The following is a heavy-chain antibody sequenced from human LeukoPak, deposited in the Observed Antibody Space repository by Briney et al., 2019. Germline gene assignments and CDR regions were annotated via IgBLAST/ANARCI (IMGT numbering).Heavy chain of an antibody. D-gene: IGHD3-22*01. CDR2: INRSGGRT. V-gene: IGHV1-46*01. CDR3: ARDQYYDSKGWFDP. Sequence: GASVKVSCKASGYTFTNYYMHWVRQAPGQGLEWMGIINRSGGRTIYAQKLQGRVTMTTDTSTSTAYMELRSLRSDDTAVYYCARDQYYDSKGWFDPWGQGTLVTVSS. CDR1: GYTFTNYY. J-gene: IGHJ5*02.